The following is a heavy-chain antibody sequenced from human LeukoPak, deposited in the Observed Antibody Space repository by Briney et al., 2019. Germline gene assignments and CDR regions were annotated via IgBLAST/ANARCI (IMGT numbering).Heavy chain of an antibody. CDR2: VYSSGNT. D-gene: IGHD5-18*01. V-gene: IGHV4-4*07. J-gene: IGHJ4*02. CDR3: ARFITAMVTHLFDY. CDR1: GGSISSYY. Sequence: SETLSLTCTVSGGSISSYYWTWIRQPAGKGLEWIGRVYSSGNTNYNPSLKSRVTISVDTSKNHFSLRLSSVTAADTAVYYCARFITAMVTHLFDYWGQGTLVTVSS.